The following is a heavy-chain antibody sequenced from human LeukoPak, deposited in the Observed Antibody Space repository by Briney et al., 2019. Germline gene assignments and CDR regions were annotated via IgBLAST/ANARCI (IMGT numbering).Heavy chain of an antibody. CDR3: ARSIYGDYPY. V-gene: IGHV3-13*01. CDR2: IGTTGDT. CDR1: GFTFSSYD. Sequence: PGGSLRVSCAGSGFTFSSYDMHWVRQVKGKGLEWVSSIGTTGDTHYAVSVKGRFTISRENAKNSLYLQTSSLSAGDTAVYYCARSIYGDYPYWGQGTLVTVSS. D-gene: IGHD4-17*01. J-gene: IGHJ4*02.